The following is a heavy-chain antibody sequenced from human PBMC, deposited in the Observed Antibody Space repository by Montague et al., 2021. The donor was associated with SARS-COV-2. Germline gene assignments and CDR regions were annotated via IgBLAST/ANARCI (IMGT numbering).Heavy chain of an antibody. Sequence: PALVKPTQTLTLTCTFSGFSLSTSGMCVSWIRQPPGKALEWLARIDWDDDKYYSTSLKTRLTISKYTSKNHVVLTMTNMDPVDTATNYCAWTNYHPLSPNYGYYGMDVWGQGTTVTVSS. CDR1: GFSLSTSGMC. CDR3: AWTNYHPLSPNYGYYGMDV. CDR2: IDWDDDK. J-gene: IGHJ6*02. D-gene: IGHD5-24*01. V-gene: IGHV2-70*11.